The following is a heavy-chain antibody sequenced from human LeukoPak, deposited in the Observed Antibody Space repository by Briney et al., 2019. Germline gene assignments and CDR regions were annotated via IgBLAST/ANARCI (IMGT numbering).Heavy chain of an antibody. J-gene: IGHJ4*02. Sequence: GRSLRLSCAASGFTFSSYAMSWVRQAPGKGLEWVSAISGSGGSTYYADSVKGRFTISRDNSKNTLYLQMNSLRAEDTAVYYCAKDPRSVVVPAAFNFDYWGQGTLVTVSS. CDR1: GFTFSSYA. CDR2: ISGSGGST. D-gene: IGHD2-2*01. V-gene: IGHV3-23*01. CDR3: AKDPRSVVVPAAFNFDY.